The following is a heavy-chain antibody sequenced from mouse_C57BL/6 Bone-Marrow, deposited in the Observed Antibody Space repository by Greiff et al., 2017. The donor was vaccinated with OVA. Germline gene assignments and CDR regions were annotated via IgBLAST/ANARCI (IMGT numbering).Heavy chain of an antibody. Sequence: QVQLQQPGAELVRPGTSVKLSCKASGYTFTSYWMHWVKQRPGQGLEWIGVIDPSAGYTNYNQKFKGKATLTVDTSSSTAYMQLSSLTSEDAAVYYCARGDSSEDYWGQGTTLTVSS. CDR2: IDPSAGYT. CDR3: ARGDSSEDY. D-gene: IGHD3-2*02. J-gene: IGHJ2*01. V-gene: IGHV1-59*01. CDR1: GYTFTSYW.